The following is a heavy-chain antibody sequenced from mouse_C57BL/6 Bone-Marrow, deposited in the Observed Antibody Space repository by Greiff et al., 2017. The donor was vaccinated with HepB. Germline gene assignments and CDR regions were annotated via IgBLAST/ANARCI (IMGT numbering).Heavy chain of an antibody. CDR2: IWRGGST. J-gene: IGHJ1*03. CDR3: AILYYGSSHWYFDV. Sequence: VQLQESGPGLVQPSQSLSITCTVSGFSFTSYGVHWVRQSPGKGLEWLGVIWRGGSTDYNAAFMSRLSITKDNSKSQVFFKMNSLQADDTAIYYCAILYYGSSHWYFDVWGTGTTVTVSS. D-gene: IGHD1-1*01. V-gene: IGHV2-5*01. CDR1: GFSFTSYG.